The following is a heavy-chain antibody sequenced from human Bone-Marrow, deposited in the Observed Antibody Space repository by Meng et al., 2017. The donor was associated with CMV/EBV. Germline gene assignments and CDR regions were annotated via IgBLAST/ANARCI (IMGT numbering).Heavy chain of an antibody. V-gene: IGHV1-18*01. CDR1: GYTFTSYG. Sequence: ASVKVSRKASGYTFTSYGISWVRQAPGQGLEWMGWISAYNGNTNYAQKLQGRVTMTTDTSTSTAYMELRSLRSDDTAVYYCAIQFVVVPAAIRTEYYYYYGMDVWGQGTTVTVSS. CDR2: ISAYNGNT. D-gene: IGHD2-2*01. CDR3: AIQFVVVPAAIRTEYYYYYGMDV. J-gene: IGHJ6*02.